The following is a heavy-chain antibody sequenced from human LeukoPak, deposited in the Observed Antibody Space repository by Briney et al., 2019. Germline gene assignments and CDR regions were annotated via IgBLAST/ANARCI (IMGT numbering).Heavy chain of an antibody. Sequence: GGSLRLSCAASGFTFSSYGMHWVRQAPGKGLEWVAFIRYDGSNKYYADSVKGRFTISRDNSKNTLYLQMNSLRAEDTAVYYCAKGCSSTSCYDLDYWGQGTLVTVSS. V-gene: IGHV3-30*02. CDR1: GFTFSSYG. CDR2: IRYDGSNK. J-gene: IGHJ4*02. D-gene: IGHD2-2*01. CDR3: AKGCSSTSCYDLDY.